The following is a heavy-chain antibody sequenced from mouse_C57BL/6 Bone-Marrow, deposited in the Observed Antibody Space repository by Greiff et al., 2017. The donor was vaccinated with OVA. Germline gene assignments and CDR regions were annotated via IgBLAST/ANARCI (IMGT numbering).Heavy chain of an antibody. J-gene: IGHJ4*01. D-gene: IGHD1-1*01. CDR3: ARPYYYGSMDY. CDR1: GYTFTSYW. Sequence: QVQLQQSGAELVKPGDSVKLSCKASGYTFTSYWMHWVKQRPGRGLEWIGRIDLNSGGTKYNEKFKSKAILTVDKPSSTAYMQLSSLTSEDSAVYYCARPYYYGSMDYWGQGTAVTVSS. CDR2: IDLNSGGT. V-gene: IGHV1-72*01.